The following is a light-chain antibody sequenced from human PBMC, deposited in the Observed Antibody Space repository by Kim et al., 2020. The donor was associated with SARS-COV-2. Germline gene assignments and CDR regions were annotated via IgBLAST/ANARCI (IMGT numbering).Light chain of an antibody. Sequence: SYELTQPPSVSVSPGQTASITCSGDKLGDKYACWYQRKPGQSPVLVIYQDSKRPSGIPERFSGSNSGNTATLTISGTQAMDEADYYCQAWDSTWVFGGGT. CDR3: QAWDSTWV. CDR1: KLGDKY. V-gene: IGLV3-1*01. CDR2: QDS. J-gene: IGLJ3*02.